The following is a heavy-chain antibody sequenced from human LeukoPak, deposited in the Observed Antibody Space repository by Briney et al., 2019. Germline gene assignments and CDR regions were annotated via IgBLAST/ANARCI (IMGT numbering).Heavy chain of an antibody. Sequence: SDTLSLTCAVNGGSFGRYYWSWIRQPPGKGLEWIGEINHRGSTNYNPSLKSRVTISVDTSKNQFSLKLNSVTAADTAIYYCARGNMWDYRRYYYYMDVWGKGTTVTVSS. CDR2: INHRGST. J-gene: IGHJ6*03. CDR3: ARGNMWDYRRYYYYMDV. V-gene: IGHV4-34*01. CDR1: GGSFGRYY. D-gene: IGHD4-11*01.